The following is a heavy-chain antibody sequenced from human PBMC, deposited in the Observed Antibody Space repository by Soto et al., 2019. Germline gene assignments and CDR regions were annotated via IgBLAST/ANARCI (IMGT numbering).Heavy chain of an antibody. CDR3: ARAYGSGSSDYYYGMDV. J-gene: IGHJ6*02. Sequence: PSETLSLTCTVSGGSISSYCWSWIRQPPGKGLEWIGYIYYSGSTNYNPSLKSRVTISVDTSKNQFSLKLSSVTAADTAVYYCARAYGSGSSDYYYGMDVWGQGTTVTVSS. D-gene: IGHD3-10*01. CDR1: GGSISSYC. V-gene: IGHV4-59*01. CDR2: IYYSGST.